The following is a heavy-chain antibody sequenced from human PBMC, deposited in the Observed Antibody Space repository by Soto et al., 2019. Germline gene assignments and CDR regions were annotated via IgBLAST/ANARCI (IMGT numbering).Heavy chain of an antibody. CDR2: SYYSGST. Sequence: QVQLQESGPGLVKPSQTLSLTCTVSGGSISSGGYYWSWIRQHPGKGLEWIGDSYYSGSTYYNPSLKSRVTVAVATSKNPFSLKLTSVTAADTAVYYCARSVFPWGQGTLVTVSS. V-gene: IGHV4-31*03. J-gene: IGHJ5*02. CDR1: GGSISSGGYY. CDR3: ARSVFP.